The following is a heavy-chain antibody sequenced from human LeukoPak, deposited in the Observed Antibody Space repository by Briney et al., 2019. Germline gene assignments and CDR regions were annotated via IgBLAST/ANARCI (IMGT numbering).Heavy chain of an antibody. V-gene: IGHV3-30*09. Sequence: GGSLRLSCAASGFTFSSYTFYWFRQAPGKGLEWVASVSVEGTGRYFPGSVEGRFAISRDDSKKSVFLQMSILRHEDTAVYFCATVTKVDFDYWGQGTLVTVSS. J-gene: IGHJ4*02. D-gene: IGHD4-11*01. CDR2: VSVEGTGR. CDR3: ATVTKVDFDY. CDR1: GFTFSSYT.